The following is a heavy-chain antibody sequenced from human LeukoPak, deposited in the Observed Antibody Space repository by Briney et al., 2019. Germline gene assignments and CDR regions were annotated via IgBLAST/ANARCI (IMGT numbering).Heavy chain of an antibody. CDR3: ARSSSGCYYFDY. CDR2: IKHDGSER. V-gene: IGHV3-7*01. CDR1: GFTFSSYW. Sequence: GGSLRLSCTASGFTFSSYWMSWVRQAPGKGLEWVANIKHDGSERYYADSVKGRFTISRDNAKNSLYLQMNSLRADDTAVYYCARSSSGCYYFDYWGQGTLVTVSS. D-gene: IGHD6-19*01. J-gene: IGHJ4*02.